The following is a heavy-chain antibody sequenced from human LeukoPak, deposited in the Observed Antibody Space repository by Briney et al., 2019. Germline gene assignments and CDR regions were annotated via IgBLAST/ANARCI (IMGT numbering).Heavy chain of an antibody. J-gene: IGHJ4*02. Sequence: PSETLSLTCTVSGGSISSSSYYWGWIRPPPGKGLDWVGSIYYSGSYYPNPSLKSRVTIAVDTYKNQFSLKLSSVTAADTAVYYCARRSVRPNSPFDYWGQGTLVTVS. CDR2: IYYSGSY. CDR1: GGSISSSSYY. V-gene: IGHV4-39*01. D-gene: IGHD3-10*01. CDR3: ARRSVRPNSPFDY.